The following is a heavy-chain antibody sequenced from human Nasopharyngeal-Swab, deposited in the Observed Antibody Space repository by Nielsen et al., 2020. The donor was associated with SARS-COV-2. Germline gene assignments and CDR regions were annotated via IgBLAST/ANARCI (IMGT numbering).Heavy chain of an antibody. D-gene: IGHD1-26*01. CDR2: IYYSGST. V-gene: IGHV4-31*02. CDR1: GGSISSGGYY. J-gene: IGHJ3*02. Sequence: SCTVSGGSISSGGYYWSWIRQHPGKGLEWIGYIYYSGSTYYNPSLKSRVTISVDTSKNQFSLKLSSVTAADTAVYYCATHTGGVGRDAFDIWGQGTMVTVSS. CDR3: ATHTGGVGRDAFDI.